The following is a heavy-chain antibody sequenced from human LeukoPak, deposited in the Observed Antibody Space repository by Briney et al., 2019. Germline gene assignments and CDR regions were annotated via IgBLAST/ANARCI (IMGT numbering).Heavy chain of an antibody. CDR3: ATQQCSGGSCYSRAIWFDP. CDR1: GGSISSSSYY. V-gene: IGHV4-39*01. D-gene: IGHD2-15*01. J-gene: IGHJ5*02. CDR2: MYHSGNT. Sequence: SETLFLTCTVSGGSISSSSYYWGWIRQPPGKGLEWIASMYHSGNTYYNPSLKSRVTVSVDTSKNQFSLKLNSVTAADTAVYYCATQQCSGGSCYSRAIWFDPWGQGTLVTVSS.